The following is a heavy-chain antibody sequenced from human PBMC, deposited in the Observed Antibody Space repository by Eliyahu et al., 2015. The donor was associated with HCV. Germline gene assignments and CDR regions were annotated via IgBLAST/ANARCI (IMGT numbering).Heavy chain of an antibody. CDR3: ARAYRSYGALDY. D-gene: IGHD4-17*01. CDR1: GFSLTTRDVR. Sequence: QVTLKESGPALVKPTQTLTLTCTFSGFSLTTRDVRVSWIRQPPGKALDWLARIDWDDDKFYYPSLRTRLTISKDTSKNQVVLTMTNMDPVDTATYYCARAYRSYGALDYWGQGILVTVSS. V-gene: IGHV2-70*04. CDR2: IDWDDDK. J-gene: IGHJ4*02.